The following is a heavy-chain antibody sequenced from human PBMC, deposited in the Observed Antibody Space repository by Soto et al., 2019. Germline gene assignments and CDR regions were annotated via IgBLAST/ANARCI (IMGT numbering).Heavy chain of an antibody. CDR2: IYSGGST. V-gene: IGHV3-66*01. CDR3: ERVFYDFWSGTRSGNWFDP. CDR1: GFTVSSNY. Sequence: HPGGSLRLSCAASGFTVSSNYMSWVRQAPGKGLEWVSVIYSGGSTYYADSVKGRFTISRDNSKNTLYLQMNSLRAEDTAVYYCERVFYDFWSGTRSGNWFDPWGQGTLVTVSS. D-gene: IGHD3-3*01. J-gene: IGHJ5*02.